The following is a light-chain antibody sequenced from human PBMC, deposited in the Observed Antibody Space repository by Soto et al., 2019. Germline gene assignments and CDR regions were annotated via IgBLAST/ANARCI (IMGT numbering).Light chain of an antibody. CDR1: RSISTW. V-gene: IGKV1-5*03. CDR2: KAS. J-gene: IGKJ1*01. CDR3: QQYNSFSWT. Sequence: DIQMTQSPSTLSASVGDRVTITCRASRSISTWLAWYQQKPGKAPKLLIYKASSLEGGVPSRFSGSGSGTEFTLTISGLQPDDFATYYCQQYNSFSWTFDQGTKVEIK.